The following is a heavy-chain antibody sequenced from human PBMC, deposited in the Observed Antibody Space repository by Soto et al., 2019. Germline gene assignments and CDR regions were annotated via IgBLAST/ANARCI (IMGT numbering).Heavy chain of an antibody. Sequence: PSEPMSLTCTVSDGSISSSSYYWGWIRQPPGKGLEWIGSIYYSGSTYYNPPLKSRVTISVDTSKNQFSLKLSSVTAADTAVYYCARLAHYYDSSGYYYEGPGYFDYWGQGTLVTVSS. CDR1: DGSISSSSYY. D-gene: IGHD3-22*01. V-gene: IGHV4-39*01. CDR2: IYYSGST. CDR3: ARLAHYYDSSGYYYEGPGYFDY. J-gene: IGHJ4*02.